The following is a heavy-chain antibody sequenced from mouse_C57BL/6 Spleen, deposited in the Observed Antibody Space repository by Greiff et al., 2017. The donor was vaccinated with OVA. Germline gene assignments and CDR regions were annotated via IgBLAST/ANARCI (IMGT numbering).Heavy chain of an antibody. D-gene: IGHD1-1*01. Sequence: QVQLKQSGPELVKPGASVKISCKASGYAFSSSWMNWVKQRPGKGLEWIGRIYPGDGDTNYNGKFKGKATLTADKSSSTAYMQLSSLTSEDSAVYFCASTTVVATEAMDYWGQGTSVTVSS. CDR3: ASTTVVATEAMDY. CDR2: IYPGDGDT. CDR1: GYAFSSSW. J-gene: IGHJ4*01. V-gene: IGHV1-82*01.